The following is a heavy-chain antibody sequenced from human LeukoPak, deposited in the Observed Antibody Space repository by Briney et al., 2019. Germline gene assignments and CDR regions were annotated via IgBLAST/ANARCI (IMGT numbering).Heavy chain of an antibody. D-gene: IGHD2-8*02. V-gene: IGHV1-24*01. J-gene: IGHJ6*02. Sequence: ASVKVSCKVSGYTLTELSMHWVRQAPGKGLEWMGGFDPEDGETIYAQKFQGRVTMTEDTSTDTAYMELSSLRSEDTAVYYCARGTGSYGWIAAIYYYYGMDVWGQGTTVTVSS. CDR2: FDPEDGET. CDR3: ARGTGSYGWIAAIYYYYGMDV. CDR1: GYTLTELS.